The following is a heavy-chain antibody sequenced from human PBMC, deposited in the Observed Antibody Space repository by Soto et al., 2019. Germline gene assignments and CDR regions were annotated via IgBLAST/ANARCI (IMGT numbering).Heavy chain of an antibody. D-gene: IGHD5-18*01. J-gene: IGHJ6*02. CDR2: IYYSGTT. V-gene: IGHV4-30-4*01. CDR1: GGSISSGDYY. Sequence: SETLSLTCTVSGGSISSGDYYWSWILHPPGKGLEWIGYIYYSGTTYYNPSLKSRVTISVDTSKNQFSLKVSSVTAADTAVYYCARALIQLWPHYYYGMDVWGHGTTVTVSS. CDR3: ARALIQLWPHYYYGMDV.